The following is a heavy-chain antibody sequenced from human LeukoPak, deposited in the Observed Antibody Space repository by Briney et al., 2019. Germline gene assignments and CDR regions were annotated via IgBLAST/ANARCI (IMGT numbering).Heavy chain of an antibody. CDR3: ARSSYSSSSSV. CDR1: GFTFGGFW. V-gene: IGHV3-7*03. D-gene: IGHD6-6*01. J-gene: IGHJ3*01. CDR2: INSDGSEG. Sequence: GGSLRLSLEVSGFTFGGFWMSWSRQAPGKGREWVASINSDGSEGYYADVVKGRFTISRDNAKNSLYLQINSLRAEDTAVYYCARSSYSSSSSVWGQGTMVTVSS.